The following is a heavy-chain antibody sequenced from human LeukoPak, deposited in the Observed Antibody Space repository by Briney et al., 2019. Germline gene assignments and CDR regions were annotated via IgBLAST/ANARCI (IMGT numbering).Heavy chain of an antibody. CDR1: GYSFTNYW. D-gene: IGHD4-23*01. CDR2: IYPGDSDI. J-gene: IGHJ4*02. V-gene: IGHV5-51*01. CDR3: ARMGPQGGNQEGFDY. Sequence: GESLKISCKGSGYSFTNYWIAWVRQMPGKGLEWMGIIYPGDSDIRYSPSFQGQVTISADKSISTAYLQWSSLKASDTAMYYCARMGPQGGNQEGFDYWGQGTLVTVSS.